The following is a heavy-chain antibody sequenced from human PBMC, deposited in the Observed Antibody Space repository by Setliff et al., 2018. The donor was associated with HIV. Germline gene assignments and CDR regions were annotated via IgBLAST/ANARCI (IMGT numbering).Heavy chain of an antibody. D-gene: IGHD3-22*01. CDR2: IIPIFGTA. CDR1: GGTLSSYA. Sequence: GASVKVSCKASGGTLSSYAISWVRQAPGQGLEWMGGIIPIFGTANYAQKFQGRVTITADESTSTAYMELSSLRSEDTAVYYCARDPGGYDSSGFDAFDIWGQGTMVTVSS. CDR3: ARDPGGYDSSGFDAFDI. J-gene: IGHJ3*02. V-gene: IGHV1-69*13.